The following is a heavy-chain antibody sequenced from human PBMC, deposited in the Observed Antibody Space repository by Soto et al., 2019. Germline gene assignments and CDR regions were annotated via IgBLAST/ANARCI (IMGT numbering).Heavy chain of an antibody. V-gene: IGHV4-39*02. CDR1: GGSVSNNSYY. Sequence: QLQLLESGPGLVKPSETLSLTCTVSGGSVSNNSYYWGWIRQPPGKRLEWIGSVYYSGSAYYNPSLKSRLTISVDTSMNHFSLKLSSVTAADMAIYYCARRPLVRGIIPYYFDYWGQGTLVTVSS. D-gene: IGHD3-10*01. CDR3: ARRPLVRGIIPYYFDY. CDR2: VYYSGSA. J-gene: IGHJ4*02.